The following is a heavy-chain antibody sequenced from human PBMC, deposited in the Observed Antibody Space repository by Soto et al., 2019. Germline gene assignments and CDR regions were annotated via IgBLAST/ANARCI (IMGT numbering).Heavy chain of an antibody. J-gene: IGHJ4*02. CDR3: ARDRRDGYKRYFEF. V-gene: IGHV4-4*07. Sequence: SETLSLTCSVSGGSVSSQYWSWIRQPAGKGLEWIGRIYNGGIPLIHPSLESRVALSLDTSENHLSLTLNSLTSADTAVYFWARDRRDGYKRYFEFWGQGNQVTAPQ. CDR2: IYNGGIP. CDR1: GGSVSSQY. D-gene: IGHD5-12*01.